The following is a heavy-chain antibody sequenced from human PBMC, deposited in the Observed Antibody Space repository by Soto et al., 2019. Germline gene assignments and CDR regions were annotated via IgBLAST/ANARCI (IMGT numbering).Heavy chain of an antibody. CDR3: AKASAYGSGSLDY. CDR2: ISGSGGAT. D-gene: IGHD3-10*01. CDR1: GFTFSDYY. J-gene: IGHJ4*02. Sequence: GGSLRISCAASGFTFSDYYMSWIRQAPGKGLEWVSPISGSGGATYYADSLKGRFTISRDNSKNTLYLQMNSLRAEDTAIYYCAKASAYGSGSLDYWGQGALVTVSS. V-gene: IGHV3-23*01.